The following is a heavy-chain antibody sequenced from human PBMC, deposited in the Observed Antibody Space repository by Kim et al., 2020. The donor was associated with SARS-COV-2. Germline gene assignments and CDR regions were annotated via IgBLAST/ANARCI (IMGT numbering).Heavy chain of an antibody. V-gene: IGHV1-3*01. Sequence: ASVKVSCKASGYTFTSYAMHWVRQAPGQRLEWMGWINAGNGNTKYSQKFQGRVTITRDTSASTAYMELSSLRSEDTAVYYCARGVGQAAAGMPDYWGQGTLVTVSS. CDR2: INAGNGNT. J-gene: IGHJ4*02. CDR1: GYTFTSYA. D-gene: IGHD6-13*01. CDR3: ARGVGQAAAGMPDY.